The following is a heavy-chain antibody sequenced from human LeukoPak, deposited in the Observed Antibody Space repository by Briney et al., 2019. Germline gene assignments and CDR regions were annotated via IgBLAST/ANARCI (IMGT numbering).Heavy chain of an antibody. CDR1: GFTFSDYY. V-gene: IGHV3-11*04. D-gene: IGHD1-26*01. CDR2: ISSSGSTI. Sequence: GGSLRLSCAASGFTFSDYYMSWIRQAPGKGLEWVSYISSSGSTIYYADSVKGRFTISRDNAKNSLYLQMNSLRTEDTAVYYCARDRRDSGSYYYYYMDVWGKGTTVTISS. J-gene: IGHJ6*03. CDR3: ARDRRDSGSYYYYYMDV.